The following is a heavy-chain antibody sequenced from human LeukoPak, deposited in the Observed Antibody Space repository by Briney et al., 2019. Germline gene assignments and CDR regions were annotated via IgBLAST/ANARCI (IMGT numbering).Heavy chain of an antibody. CDR2: IRYDGSNK. J-gene: IGHJ4*02. Sequence: GGSLRLSCAASGFTFSSYEMNWVRQAPGKGLEWVAFIRYDGSNKYYADSVKGRFTISRDNSKNTLYLQMNSLRAEDTAVYYCAKDLVGATYYFDYWGQGTLVTVSS. CDR3: AKDLVGATYYFDY. D-gene: IGHD1-26*01. CDR1: GFTFSSYE. V-gene: IGHV3-30*02.